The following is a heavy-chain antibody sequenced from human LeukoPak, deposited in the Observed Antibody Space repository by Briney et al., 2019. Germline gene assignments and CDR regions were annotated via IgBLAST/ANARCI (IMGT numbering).Heavy chain of an antibody. Sequence: GASVKVSCKASGYTFTSYYMHWVRQAPGQGLEWMGIINPSGGSTSYAQKFQGRVTMTRDTSTSTVYMELSSLRSEDTAVYYCAGGQGEAAAGTPPYYYGMDVWGQGTTVTVSS. J-gene: IGHJ6*02. CDR3: AGGQGEAAAGTPPYYYGMDV. CDR2: INPSGGST. D-gene: IGHD6-13*01. CDR1: GYTFTSYY. V-gene: IGHV1-46*01.